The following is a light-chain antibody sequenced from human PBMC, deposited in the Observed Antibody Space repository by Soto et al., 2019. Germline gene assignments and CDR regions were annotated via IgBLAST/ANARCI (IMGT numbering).Light chain of an antibody. CDR3: QQYGSSPPWT. CDR2: GAS. J-gene: IGKJ1*01. Sequence: EIVLTQSPGTLSLSPGERATLSCRASQSVSTRYLAWYQQKPGQAPRLLIYGASSRATGIPDTFSGSGSGTDFTLTISRLEPEDFAVYYCQQYGSSPPWTFGQGTKVEIK. CDR1: QSVSTRY. V-gene: IGKV3-20*01.